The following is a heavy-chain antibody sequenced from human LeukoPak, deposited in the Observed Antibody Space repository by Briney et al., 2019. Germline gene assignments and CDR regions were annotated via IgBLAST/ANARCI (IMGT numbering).Heavy chain of an antibody. CDR3: AKFTGGYNWFGP. CDR2: IYHSGST. Sequence: SQTLSLTCAVSGGSISSGGYSWSWIRQPPGKGLEWIGYIYHSGSTYYNPSLKSRVTISVDRSKNQFSLKLSSVTAADTAMCYCAKFTGGYNWFGPWGQGTLVTVSS. D-gene: IGHD2-8*02. J-gene: IGHJ5*02. CDR1: GGSISSGGYS. V-gene: IGHV4-30-2*01.